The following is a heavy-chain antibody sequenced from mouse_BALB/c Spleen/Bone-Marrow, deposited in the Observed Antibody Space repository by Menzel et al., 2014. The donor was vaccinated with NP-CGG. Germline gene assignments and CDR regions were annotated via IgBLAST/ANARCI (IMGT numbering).Heavy chain of an antibody. CDR1: GFNIKDTY. Sequence: EVQLQQSGAELVKPGASVKLSCTASGFNIKDTYMHWVKQRPEQGLEWIGRIDPANGNTKYDPKFQGKATITADTSSNTAYLQLSSLTSEDTAVYYGANYYYGSSLLAYWGQGTLVTVSA. V-gene: IGHV14-3*02. J-gene: IGHJ3*01. CDR3: ANYYYGSSLLAY. D-gene: IGHD1-1*01. CDR2: IDPANGNT.